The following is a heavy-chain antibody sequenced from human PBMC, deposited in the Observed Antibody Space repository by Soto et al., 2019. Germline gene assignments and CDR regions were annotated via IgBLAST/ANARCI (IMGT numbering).Heavy chain of an antibody. CDR2: IYIGGNT. D-gene: IGHD5-18*01. Sequence: PGGSLRLSCAGSWFTVSTNYMSWVRQAPGKGLEWASVIYIGGNTYYADSVKGRFAISRDDSKNTVYLQMNSLRVEDTAMYYCATGGHTYGPDGSDIRGRGTMVTVSS. CDR3: ATGGHTYGPDGSDI. V-gene: IGHV3-53*01. CDR1: WFTVSTNY. J-gene: IGHJ3*02.